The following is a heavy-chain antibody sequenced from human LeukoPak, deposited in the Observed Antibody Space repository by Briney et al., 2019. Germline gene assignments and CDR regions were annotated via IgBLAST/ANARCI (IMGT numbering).Heavy chain of an antibody. J-gene: IGHJ4*02. Sequence: PGGSLRLSCAASAFNFRSYEMNWVRQAPGKGLEWVSYISNTDETRTYADSVKGRFTISRDNAKNSLHLEMNSLRAEDTAVYYCAREIVSAVAGNFDYWGQGTLVTVSS. D-gene: IGHD6-19*01. CDR2: ISNTDETR. V-gene: IGHV3-48*03. CDR3: AREIVSAVAGNFDY. CDR1: AFNFRSYE.